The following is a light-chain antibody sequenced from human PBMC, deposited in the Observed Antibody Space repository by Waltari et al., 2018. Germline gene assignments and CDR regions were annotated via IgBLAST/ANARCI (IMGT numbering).Light chain of an antibody. CDR3: QQYYIFPFT. J-gene: IGKJ4*01. CDR1: QGISSS. V-gene: IGKV1-NL1*01. CDR2: TAS. Sequence: DIQMTQSPSSLSASVGDRVTITCRASQGISSSVAWYQQKAGEAPNLLLYTASRLDSGVPSRFGGSGSETDYTLTISNLQPEDFATYYCQQYYIFPFTFGGGTKVDI.